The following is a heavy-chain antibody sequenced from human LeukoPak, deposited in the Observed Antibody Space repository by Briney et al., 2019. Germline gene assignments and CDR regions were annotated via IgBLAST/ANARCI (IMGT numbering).Heavy chain of an antibody. D-gene: IGHD5-12*01. Sequence: GASVKVSCKASGYTFSSYYLHWVRQAPGQGLEWMGIINPSGGSTSYAQKFQGRVTMTRDTSTSTVYMGLSSLRSEDTAVYYCARDILPSYSGYDRTLPDYWGQGTLVTVSS. V-gene: IGHV1-46*01. CDR2: INPSGGST. CDR1: GYTFSSYY. J-gene: IGHJ4*02. CDR3: ARDILPSYSGYDRTLPDY.